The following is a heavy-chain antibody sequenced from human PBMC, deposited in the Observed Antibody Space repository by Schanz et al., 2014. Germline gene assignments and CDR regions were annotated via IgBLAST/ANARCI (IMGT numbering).Heavy chain of an antibody. CDR1: GFTFSTHA. J-gene: IGHJ5*01. CDR2: VSSDGNND. Sequence: VQLVESGGGLVQPGGSLRLSCAVSGFTFSTHAMHWVRQAPGKGLEWVALVSSDGNNDYYTDSVKGRFTISRDNSKNTVHLQMNSLRAEDTAVYYCAKQHIVRGVIYLNWFDSRGQGTLVTVSS. CDR3: AKQHIVRGVIYLNWFDS. D-gene: IGHD3-10*01. V-gene: IGHV3-30*18.